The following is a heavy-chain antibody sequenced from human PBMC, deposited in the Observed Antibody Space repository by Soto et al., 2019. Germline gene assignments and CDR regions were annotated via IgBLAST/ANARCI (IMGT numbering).Heavy chain of an antibody. CDR2: ISYDGKKK. Sequence: PGGSLRLSCAASGFTFSSYGMHWVRQAPGKGLEWLAFISYDGKKKFYADSVKGRFTMSRDDSLYLQMDSLRVEDTAMYYCAKGHRNSGWYFGAFEIWRQGTMVTVSS. J-gene: IGHJ3*02. D-gene: IGHD6-13*01. CDR3: AKGHRNSGWYFGAFEI. CDR1: GFTFSSYG. V-gene: IGHV3-30*18.